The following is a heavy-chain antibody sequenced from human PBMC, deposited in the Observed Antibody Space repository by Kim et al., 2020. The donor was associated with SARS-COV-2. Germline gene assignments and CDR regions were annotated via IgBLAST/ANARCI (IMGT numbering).Heavy chain of an antibody. D-gene: IGHD3-22*01. J-gene: IGHJ3*02. V-gene: IGHV3-23*01. CDR3: AKDFYPMIVVVIDAPDAFDI. CDR2: ISGSGGST. Sequence: GGSLRLSCAASGFTFSSYAMSWVRQAPGKGLEWVSAISGSGGSTYYADSVKGRFTISRDNSKNTLYLQMNSLRAEDTAVYYCAKDFYPMIVVVIDAPDAFDIWGQGTMVTVSS. CDR1: GFTFSSYA.